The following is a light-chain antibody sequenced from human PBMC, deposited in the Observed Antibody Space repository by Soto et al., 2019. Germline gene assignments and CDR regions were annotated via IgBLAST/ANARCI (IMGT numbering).Light chain of an antibody. V-gene: IGKV1-5*03. Sequence: DIQMTQSPSTLSASVGDRVTVTCRASQSISSWLAWYQQKAGKAPKLLIYKASALESGVPSRFSGSGSGTEFTLTISSLEPEDFATYYCQHYNTYPWTFGQGTEVDI. CDR2: KAS. CDR3: QHYNTYPWT. CDR1: QSISSW. J-gene: IGKJ1*01.